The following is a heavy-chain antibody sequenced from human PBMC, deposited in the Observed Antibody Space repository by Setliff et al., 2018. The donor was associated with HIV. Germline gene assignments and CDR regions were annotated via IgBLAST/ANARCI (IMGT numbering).Heavy chain of an antibody. Sequence: SETLSLTCAVSGGSISSDNWWSWVRQSPGKGLEWIAEIHHTGGTNFNPSLKSRVIISVDKSKNQFSLNLSFVTAADTAVYYCARVTWIQLWLGWFDPWGQGTLVTVSS. CDR3: ARVTWIQLWLGWFDP. CDR2: IHHTGGT. V-gene: IGHV4-4*02. J-gene: IGHJ5*02. CDR1: GGSISSDNW. D-gene: IGHD5-18*01.